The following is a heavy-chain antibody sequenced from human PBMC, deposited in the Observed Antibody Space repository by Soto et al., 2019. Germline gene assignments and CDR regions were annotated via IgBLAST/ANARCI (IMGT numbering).Heavy chain of an antibody. CDR3: ASLTYSSSSAYFDY. Sequence: SETLSLTCAVSGGSISSSNWWSWVRQPPGKGLEWIGEIYHSGSTNYNPSLKSRVTISVDKSKNQFSLKLSSVTAADTAVYYCASLTYSSSSAYFDYWGQGALVTVSS. J-gene: IGHJ4*02. V-gene: IGHV4-4*02. D-gene: IGHD6-6*01. CDR2: IYHSGST. CDR1: GGSISSSNW.